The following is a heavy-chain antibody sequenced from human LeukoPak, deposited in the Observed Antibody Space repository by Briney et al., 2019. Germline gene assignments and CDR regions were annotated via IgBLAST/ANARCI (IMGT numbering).Heavy chain of an antibody. V-gene: IGHV3-20*04. J-gene: IGHJ2*01. CDR2: INWNGGST. Sequence: PGGSLRLSCAASGFTFDNYGMSWVRQAPGKGLEWVSGINWNGGSTGYADSVKGRFTISRDNAKNSLYLQMNSLRVEDTAVYYCSRDPNWYFGLWGRGTLVTVSS. CDR3: SRDPNWYFGL. CDR1: GFTFDNYG.